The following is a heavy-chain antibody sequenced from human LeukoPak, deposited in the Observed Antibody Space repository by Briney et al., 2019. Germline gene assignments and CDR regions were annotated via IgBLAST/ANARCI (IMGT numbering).Heavy chain of an antibody. J-gene: IGHJ4*02. V-gene: IGHV4-59*01. Sequence: SETLSLTCTVSSGSISSYYWSWIRQPPGKGLEWIGYIYYSGSTNYNPSLKSRVTISVDTSKNQFSLKLSSVTAADTAVYYCARSRYFDWLYIFDYWGQGTLVTVSS. CDR1: SGSISSYY. D-gene: IGHD3-9*01. CDR2: IYYSGST. CDR3: ARSRYFDWLYIFDY.